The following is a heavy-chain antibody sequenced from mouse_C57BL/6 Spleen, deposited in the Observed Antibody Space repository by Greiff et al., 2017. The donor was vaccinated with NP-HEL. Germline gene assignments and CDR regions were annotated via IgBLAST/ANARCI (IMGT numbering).Heavy chain of an antibody. CDR2: ISDGGSYT. Sequence: EVMLVESGGGLVKPGGSLKLSCAASGFTFSSYAMSWVRQTPEKRLEWVATISDGGSYTYYPDNVKGRFTISRDNAKNNLYLQMRHLKSEDTAMYYCARDYYGSSYVCFAYWGQGTLVTVSA. CDR3: ARDYYGSSYVCFAY. J-gene: IGHJ3*01. CDR1: GFTFSSYA. D-gene: IGHD1-1*01. V-gene: IGHV5-4*01.